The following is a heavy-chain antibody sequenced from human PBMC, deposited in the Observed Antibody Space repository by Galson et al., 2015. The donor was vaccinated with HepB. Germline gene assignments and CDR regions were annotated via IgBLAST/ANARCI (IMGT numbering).Heavy chain of an antibody. J-gene: IGHJ3*02. Sequence: TLSLTCTVSGGSISSGSYYWSWIRQPAGKGLEWIGRIYTSGSTNYNPSLKSRVTISVDTSKNQFSLKLSSVTAADTAVYYCARESQVDFWSGYQNDAFDIWGQGTMVTVSS. D-gene: IGHD3-3*01. CDR2: IYTSGST. CDR1: GGSISSGSYY. CDR3: ARESQVDFWSGYQNDAFDI. V-gene: IGHV4-61*02.